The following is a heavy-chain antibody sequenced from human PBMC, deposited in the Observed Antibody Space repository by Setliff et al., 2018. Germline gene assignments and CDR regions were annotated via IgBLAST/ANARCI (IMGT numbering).Heavy chain of an antibody. V-gene: IGHV5-51*01. CDR2: IYPGDSHT. Sequence: GESLKISCKGSGYSFSNFWIGWVRQMPGKGLEWMGIIYPGDSHTRYSPSFQGQVTISADKSISTAYLQWSSLKASDTAMYHCAREGGYYDSRLDAFDIWGQGTMVTVSS. J-gene: IGHJ3*02. D-gene: IGHD3-22*01. CDR1: GYSFSNFW. CDR3: AREGGYYDSRLDAFDI.